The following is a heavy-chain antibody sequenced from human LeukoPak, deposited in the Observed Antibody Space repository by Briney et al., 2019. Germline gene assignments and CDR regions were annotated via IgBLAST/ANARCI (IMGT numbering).Heavy chain of an antibody. V-gene: IGHV3-53*05. J-gene: IGHJ4*02. D-gene: IGHD3-10*01. CDR2: MYAGGGT. CDR3: AKHYYGSGSQKYYFDY. CDR1: GFTVSNSY. Sequence: GGSLRLSCAASGFTVSNSYMSWVRQAPGKGLEWVSMMYAGGGTFYAGSVKGRFTMSRDNSKNTLYLQMNSLGPEDTAVYYCAKHYYGSGSQKYYFDYWGQGTLVTVSS.